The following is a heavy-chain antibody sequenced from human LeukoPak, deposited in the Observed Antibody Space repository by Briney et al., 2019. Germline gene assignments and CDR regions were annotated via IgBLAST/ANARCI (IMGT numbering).Heavy chain of an antibody. Sequence: GGSLRPSCAASGFTFSSYPMHWVRQAPGKGLEWVAVISYDGIKRYYADSVKGRFTFSRDNSNKKLYLQMNSLRAEDTAVYYCARGPPELYCGGDCSHYFDYWGRGTLVTVSS. J-gene: IGHJ4*02. D-gene: IGHD2-21*02. V-gene: IGHV3-30-3*02. CDR3: ARGPPELYCGGDCSHYFDY. CDR1: GFTFSSYP. CDR2: ISYDGIKR.